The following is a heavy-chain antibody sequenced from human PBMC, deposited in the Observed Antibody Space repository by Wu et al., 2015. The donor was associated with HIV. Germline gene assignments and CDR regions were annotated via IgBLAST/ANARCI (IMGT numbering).Heavy chain of an antibody. V-gene: IGHV1-18*01. CDR2: ISAYNGNT. J-gene: IGHJ6*03. D-gene: IGHD6-13*01. Sequence: QVQLVQSGAEVKTPGASVKVSCKASGYTFTSYGISWVRQAPGQGLEWMGWISAYNGNTNYAQKLQGRVTMTTDTSTSTAYMELRSLRSDDTAVYYCAREGNSSSWYPDYYYYYYMDVWGKGTTVTVSS. CDR3: AREGNSSSWYPDYYYYYYMDV. CDR1: GYTFTSYG.